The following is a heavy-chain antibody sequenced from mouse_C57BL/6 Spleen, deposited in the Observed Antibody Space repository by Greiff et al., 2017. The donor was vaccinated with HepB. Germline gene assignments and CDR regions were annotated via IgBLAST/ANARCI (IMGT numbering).Heavy chain of an antibody. CDR3: ASRYYYGSSSYWYFDV. J-gene: IGHJ1*03. CDR2: IDPSDSYT. V-gene: IGHV1-69*01. CDR1: GYTFTSYW. Sequence: QVHVKQPGAELVMPGASVKLSCKASGYTFTSYWMHWVKQRPGQGLEWIGEIDPSDSYTNYNQKFKGKSTLTVDKSSSTAYMQLSSLTSEDSAVYYCASRYYYGSSSYWYFDVWGTGTTVTVSS. D-gene: IGHD1-1*01.